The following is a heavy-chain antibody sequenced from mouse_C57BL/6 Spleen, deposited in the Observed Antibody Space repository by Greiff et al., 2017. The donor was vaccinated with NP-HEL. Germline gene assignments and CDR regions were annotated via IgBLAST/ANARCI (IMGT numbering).Heavy chain of an antibody. Sequence: VQLQQPGAELVRPGSSVKLSCKASGYTFTSYWMHWVKQRPIQGLEWIGNIDPSDSATHYNQKFKDKATLTVDKSSSTAYMQLSSLTSEDSAVYYCGGCDAYPGFAYWGQGTLVTVSA. D-gene: IGHD2-10*01. V-gene: IGHV1-52*01. CDR3: GGCDAYPGFAY. J-gene: IGHJ3*01. CDR1: GYTFTSYW. CDR2: IDPSDSAT.